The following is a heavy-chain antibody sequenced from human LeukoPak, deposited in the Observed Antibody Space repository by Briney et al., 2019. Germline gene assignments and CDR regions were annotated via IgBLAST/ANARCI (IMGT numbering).Heavy chain of an antibody. CDR3: AKDRDISGWYEGLGWFDP. CDR1: GFTFSSYG. CDR2: IRYDGSNQ. V-gene: IGHV3-30*02. Sequence: GGSLRLSCVASGFTFSSYGMHWVRQAPGKGLEWVAFIRYDGSNQYYADSVKGRFTISRDNSKNTLSLHMNSLRAEDTAVYYCAKDRDISGWYEGLGWFDPWGQGTLVTVSS. D-gene: IGHD6-19*01. J-gene: IGHJ5*02.